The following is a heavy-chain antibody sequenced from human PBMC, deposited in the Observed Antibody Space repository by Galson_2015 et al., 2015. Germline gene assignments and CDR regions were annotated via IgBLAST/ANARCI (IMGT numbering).Heavy chain of an antibody. CDR2: ILGDGSST. CDR3: ARDHPRGFSFDS. Sequence: SLRLSCAASGFTFSRSAMTWVRQAAGEGLEYVSSILGDGSSTSYANSVKDRFTISRDNSKNTLYLQMGSLRPEDMAVYYCARDHPRGFSFDSWGQGTLVTVSS. V-gene: IGHV3-64*01. J-gene: IGHJ4*02. CDR1: GFTFSRSA. D-gene: IGHD5-12*01.